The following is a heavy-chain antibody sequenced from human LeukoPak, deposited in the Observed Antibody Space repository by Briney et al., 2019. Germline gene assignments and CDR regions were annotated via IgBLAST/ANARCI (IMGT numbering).Heavy chain of an antibody. CDR2: INHSGST. V-gene: IGHV4-34*01. CDR3: ARVRGDDYDSSGYYYGTDRYYFDY. Sequence: PSETLSLTCAVYGGSFSGYYWSWIRQPPGKGLEWIGEINHSGSTNYNPSLKSRVTISVDTSKNQFSLKLSSVTAADTAVYYCARVRGDDYDSSGYYYGTDRYYFDYWGQGTLVTVPS. D-gene: IGHD3-22*01. CDR1: GGSFSGYY. J-gene: IGHJ4*02.